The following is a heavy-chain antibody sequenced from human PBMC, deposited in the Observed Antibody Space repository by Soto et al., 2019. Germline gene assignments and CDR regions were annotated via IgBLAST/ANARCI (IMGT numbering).Heavy chain of an antibody. J-gene: IGHJ1*01. CDR1: GFTVSSKY. CDR2: IYGGGTT. V-gene: IGHV3-53*01. CDR3: VRVTGWTGIAL. Sequence: EVQLVESGGGLIQPGGSLRLSCAASGFTVSSKYMTWVRQAPGKGLEWVSVIYGGGTTYYADSVKGRFTISRDNSKSTLYVQVNSLRAEEAGVYSCVRVTGWTGIALWGQGTLVKVSP. D-gene: IGHD6-19*01.